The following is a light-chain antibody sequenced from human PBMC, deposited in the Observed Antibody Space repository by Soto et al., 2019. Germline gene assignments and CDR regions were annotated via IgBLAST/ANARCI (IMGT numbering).Light chain of an antibody. CDR2: EVT. J-gene: IGLJ3*02. Sequence: QSALTQPASVSGSPGQSITISCTGTSSDVGAYNYVSWYQQHPGEVPKLMIYEVTNRPSGVSNRFSGSKSGNTASLTISGLQAEDEADYYCSSYTSSSPLVFGGGTKVTVL. CDR3: SSYTSSSPLV. CDR1: SSDVGAYNY. V-gene: IGLV2-14*01.